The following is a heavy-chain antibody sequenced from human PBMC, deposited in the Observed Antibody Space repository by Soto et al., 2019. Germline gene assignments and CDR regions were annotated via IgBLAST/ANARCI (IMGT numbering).Heavy chain of an antibody. J-gene: IGHJ6*02. D-gene: IGHD3-10*01. V-gene: IGHV2-70*12. CDR2: IDWDDDK. CDR1: GFSLTTPGMC. Sequence: SGPTLVNPRQTLTLTCTSSGFSLTTPGMCVSWIRQPPGKALEWLAVIDWDDDKYYSTSLKTRLSISMDTSKNQVVLEMTNVAPVDTATYYCAHIRGAGAYYYYPMDVWGQGITVTVSS. CDR3: AHIRGAGAYYYYPMDV.